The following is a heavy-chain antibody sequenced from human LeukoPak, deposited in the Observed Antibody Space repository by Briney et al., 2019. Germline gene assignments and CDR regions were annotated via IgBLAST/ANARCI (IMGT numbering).Heavy chain of an antibody. V-gene: IGHV1-24*01. CDR1: GYTLTELS. J-gene: IGHJ4*02. Sequence: ASVKVSFTVSGYTLTELSMHWVRQAPGKGLEWMGGFDPENSEIIIYAQKFQGRVTMTEDTSTNTAYMQLSSLTSEDTALYYCATVLAETYFFDFWGQGTLVTVSS. CDR3: ATVLAETYFFDF. D-gene: IGHD5-24*01. CDR2: FDPENSEI.